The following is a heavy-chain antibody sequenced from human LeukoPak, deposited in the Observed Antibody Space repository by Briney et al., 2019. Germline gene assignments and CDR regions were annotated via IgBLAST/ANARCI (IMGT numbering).Heavy chain of an antibody. CDR3: AKRLSFGVAIGDFDY. Sequence: GGSPRLPCAASGFPFCDNVMSWGRPAPGKGGEGVSGISGSGDSTYYADSVKGRFTISRDSSMETLYLQMNSLRAEDTATYFCAKRLSFGVAIGDFDYWGQGTLVTVSS. D-gene: IGHD3-3*01. J-gene: IGHJ4*02. CDR1: GFPFCDNV. CDR2: ISGSGDST. V-gene: IGHV3-23*01.